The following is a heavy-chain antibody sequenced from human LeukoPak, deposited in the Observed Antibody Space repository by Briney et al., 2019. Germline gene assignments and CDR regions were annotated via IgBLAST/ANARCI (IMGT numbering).Heavy chain of an antibody. J-gene: IGHJ4*02. Sequence: GGSLRLSCAVSGFTLSTYTMNWVRQAPGKGLEWISYVDSSRGAIYSADSVKGRFTISRDIAKNSLYLQMNSLRAEDTAVYYCASWAGAATGFSGPLDYWGQGTLVTVSS. CDR3: ASWAGAATGFSGPLDY. D-gene: IGHD3-9*01. V-gene: IGHV3-48*01. CDR1: GFTLSTYT. CDR2: VDSSRGAI.